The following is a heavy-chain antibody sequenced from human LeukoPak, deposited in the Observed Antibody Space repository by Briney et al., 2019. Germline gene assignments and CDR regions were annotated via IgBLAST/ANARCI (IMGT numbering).Heavy chain of an antibody. Sequence: TGWSLRLSCADSGFTFSSYWMHWVRQAPGKGLVWISRINSDGSTTNYADSVKGRFTISRDNAKNTLYLKMNSLRAEDTAMYYCARGSAVTGVHWGQGTLVTVSS. CDR2: INSDGSTT. CDR3: ARGSAVTGVH. V-gene: IGHV3-74*01. CDR1: GFTFSSYW. J-gene: IGHJ4*02. D-gene: IGHD1-14*01.